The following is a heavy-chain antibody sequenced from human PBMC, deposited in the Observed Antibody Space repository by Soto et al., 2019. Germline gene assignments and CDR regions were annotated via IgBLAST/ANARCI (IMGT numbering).Heavy chain of an antibody. CDR3: AALPCY. J-gene: IGHJ4*02. CDR2: FYYSGTT. V-gene: IGHV4-59*01. Sequence: QVQLQESGPGLVKPSETLSLTCNVSGGSISSYYWSWVRQSPGKGLEWIGYFYYSGTTNYNPSLKSRVTISIDMSKNQISLKLTSVTAADTAVYYCAALPCYWGQGTLVTVSS. D-gene: IGHD6-6*01. CDR1: GGSISSYY.